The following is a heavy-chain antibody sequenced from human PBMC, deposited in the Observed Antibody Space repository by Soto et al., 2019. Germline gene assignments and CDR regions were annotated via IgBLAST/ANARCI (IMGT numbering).Heavy chain of an antibody. CDR2: IEYDGNKK. CDR3: ARGADWDSGAAFGS. CDR1: GFSFSSYA. J-gene: IGHJ3*02. D-gene: IGHD4-17*01. V-gene: IGHV3-33*05. Sequence: QVQLVESGGGVVQPGRSLRLSCAASGFSFSSYAMHWVRQAPGKRLEWVAVIEYDGNKKYYADSVKGQLTISRDNSRNTLYLEINTLSAEDTAVYCCARGADWDSGAAFGSWGQGKMVTVSS.